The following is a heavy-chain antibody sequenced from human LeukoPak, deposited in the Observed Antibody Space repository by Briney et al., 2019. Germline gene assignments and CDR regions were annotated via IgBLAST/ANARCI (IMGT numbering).Heavy chain of an antibody. CDR2: IYPSGSR. D-gene: IGHD2-8*01. CDR3: ARLNGDGFDI. V-gene: IGHV4-4*07. CDR1: GDSLDGHY. J-gene: IGHJ3*02. Sequence: SETLSLTCTASGDSLDGHYWYWIRQPAGKGLEWIGRIYPSGSRNYAPSLKSRVTMSIDTSKKSLSLKLNTVTAADTAVYYCARLNGDGFDIWGQGAKVTVSS.